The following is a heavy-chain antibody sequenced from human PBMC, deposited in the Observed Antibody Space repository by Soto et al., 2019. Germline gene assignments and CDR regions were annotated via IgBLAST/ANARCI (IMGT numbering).Heavy chain of an antibody. CDR3: ARDGAVGYGMDV. Sequence: PGGSLRLSCAASEFTFISYGMHWVRQAPGKGLEWVAVIWYDGSNEYYADSVKGRFTISRDNSKNTLYLQMNSLRAEDTAVYYCARDGAVGYGMDVWGQGTTVTVSS. CDR1: EFTFISYG. J-gene: IGHJ6*02. CDR2: IWYDGSNE. V-gene: IGHV3-33*01.